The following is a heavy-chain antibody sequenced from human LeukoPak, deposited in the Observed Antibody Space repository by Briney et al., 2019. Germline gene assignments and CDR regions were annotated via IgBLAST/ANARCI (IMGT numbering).Heavy chain of an antibody. D-gene: IGHD5-18*01. Sequence: PGGSLRLSCAASGFTFSSYAMHWVRQAPGKGLEWVAVISYDGSNKYYADSVKGRFTISRDNSKNTLYLQMNSLRAEDTAVYYCANSLTAMVTSLDYWGQGTLVTVSS. CDR2: ISYDGSNK. J-gene: IGHJ4*02. CDR1: GFTFSSYA. CDR3: ANSLTAMVTSLDY. V-gene: IGHV3-30-3*01.